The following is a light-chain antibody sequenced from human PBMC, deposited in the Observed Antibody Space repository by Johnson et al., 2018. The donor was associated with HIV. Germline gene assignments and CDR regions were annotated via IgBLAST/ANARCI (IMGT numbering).Light chain of an antibody. CDR3: ETWDSSLSAC. J-gene: IGLJ1*01. CDR1: SSTIGNND. V-gene: IGLV1-51*02. CDR2: KND. Sequence: QSVLTQPPSVSAAPGQKVTISCSGSSSTIGNNDVSWYQLLPGTAPKLLIFKNDQRPSGFPDRFSGSKSGPSATLGITGLQTGDEADYYCETWDSSLSACFGTGTKVTVL.